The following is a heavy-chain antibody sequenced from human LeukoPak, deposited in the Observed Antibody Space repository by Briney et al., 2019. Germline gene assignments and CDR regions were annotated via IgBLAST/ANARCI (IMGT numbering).Heavy chain of an antibody. Sequence: ASVKVSCKASGYTFTGYYMHWVRQAPGQGLEWMGWINPNSGGTNYAQRFQGRVTMTRDTSISTAYMELSRLRSDDTAVYYCARVGVGQGYFDYWGQGTLVTVSS. V-gene: IGHV1-2*02. CDR1: GYTFTGYY. CDR3: ARVGVGQGYFDY. D-gene: IGHD1-26*01. J-gene: IGHJ4*02. CDR2: INPNSGGT.